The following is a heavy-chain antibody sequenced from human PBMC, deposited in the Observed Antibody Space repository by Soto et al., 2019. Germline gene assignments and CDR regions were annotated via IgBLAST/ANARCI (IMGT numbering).Heavy chain of an antibody. D-gene: IGHD2-2*03. V-gene: IGHV3-23*01. J-gene: IGHJ4*02. CDR1: GFTFSSFG. CDR3: AKVGIGMFSHKHHFDH. Sequence: EVQLLDSGGDLAQPGGSLRLSCTASGFTFSSFGMAWVRQAPGKGLEWVSAISGSGDSSYYADSVKDRFTISRDNPTNTLYLQMNNLRAEDTAVYYCAKVGIGMFSHKHHFDHWGQVTQVTVSS. CDR2: ISGSGDSS.